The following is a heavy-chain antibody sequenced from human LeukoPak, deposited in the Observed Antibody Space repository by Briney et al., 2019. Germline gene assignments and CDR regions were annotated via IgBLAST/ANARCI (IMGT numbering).Heavy chain of an antibody. CDR2: INHSGST. D-gene: IGHD6-13*01. J-gene: IGHJ5*02. CDR3: ARIYSSSWFLNWFDP. CDR1: GGSFNNSN. Sequence: SETLSLTCAAYGGSFNNSNWTWIRQPPGRGLEWIGEINHSGSTNYNPSLKSRVTISVDTSKNQFSLKLNSVTAADTAVYYCARIYSSSWFLNWFDPWGQGTLVTVSS. V-gene: IGHV4-34*01.